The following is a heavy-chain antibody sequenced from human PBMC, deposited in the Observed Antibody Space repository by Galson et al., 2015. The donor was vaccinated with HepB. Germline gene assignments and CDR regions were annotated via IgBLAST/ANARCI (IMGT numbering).Heavy chain of an antibody. CDR3: ARHGRTNADWFDP. V-gene: IGHV4-39*01. J-gene: IGHJ5*02. Sequence: ETLSLTCTVSGGSIRSDNYYWDWIRQAPGKGLEWIGSIHYSGSNYYSPSLKSRVTISVDTSKNQFSLTLNSVTAADTTVYYCARHGRTNADWFDPWGQGTLVTVSS. CDR1: GGSIRSDNYY. CDR2: IHYSGSN. D-gene: IGHD2-8*01.